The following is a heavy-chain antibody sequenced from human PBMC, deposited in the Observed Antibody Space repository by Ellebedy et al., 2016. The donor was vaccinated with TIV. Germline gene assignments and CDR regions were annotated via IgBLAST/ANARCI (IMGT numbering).Heavy chain of an antibody. CDR2: IYYGEST. CDR1: GGSISSGGYF. J-gene: IGHJ6*02. Sequence: MPSETLSLTCTVSGGSISSGGYFWSWIRQHPGKGLEWIGYIYYGESTYYNPSLKSRLSISLDTSKNQFSLKLSSVTAADTAVYYFARGRSRYYYYYCGMDVWGQGTTVTVSS. CDR3: ARGRSRYYYYYCGMDV. D-gene: IGHD2-2*01. V-gene: IGHV4-31*03.